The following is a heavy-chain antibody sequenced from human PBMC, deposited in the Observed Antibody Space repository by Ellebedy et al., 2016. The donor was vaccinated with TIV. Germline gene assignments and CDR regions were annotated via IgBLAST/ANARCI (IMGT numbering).Heavy chain of an antibody. J-gene: IGHJ6*02. D-gene: IGHD4-17*01. CDR2: ISASGHRT. Sequence: GESLKISCVASGFTFNSYVMSWVRQAPGKGLEWVSAISASGHRTFYADSVKGRFTISRDNSKNTLLLQMYSLRVDDMAVYYCAKARRGDYVIFGLDVWGQGTTVPVSS. CDR3: AKARRGDYVIFGLDV. CDR1: GFTFNSYV. V-gene: IGHV3-23*01.